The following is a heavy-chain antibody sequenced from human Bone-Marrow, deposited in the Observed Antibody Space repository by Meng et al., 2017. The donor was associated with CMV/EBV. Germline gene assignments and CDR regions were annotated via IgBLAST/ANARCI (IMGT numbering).Heavy chain of an antibody. J-gene: IGHJ3*01. CDR2: INHSGST. D-gene: IGHD1-20*01. CDR3: ARGIGWTIITLTRGSKAYAF. V-gene: IGHV4-34*01. Sequence: SQTLSLTCAVYGGSFSGYYWSWIRQPPGKGLEWIGEINHSGSTNYNPSLKSRVTISVDTSKNQFSLKLSSVIAADTAVYYCARGIGWTIITLTRGSKAYAFWGQGTMVTVSS. CDR1: GGSFSGYY.